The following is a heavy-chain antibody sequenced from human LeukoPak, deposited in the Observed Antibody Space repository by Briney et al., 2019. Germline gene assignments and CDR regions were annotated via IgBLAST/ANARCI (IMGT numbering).Heavy chain of an antibody. CDR1: GGSISNNNYY. V-gene: IGHV4-39*01. D-gene: IGHD3-10*01. Sequence: ASETLSLTCTVSGGSISNNNYYWGWIRQPPGKGLEWIGTMYYNGSTYYNPSLKSRVTISVDTSKNQFSLKLSSVTAADTAVYYCARRRFGDPGADPWGQGTLVTVSS. J-gene: IGHJ5*02. CDR2: MYYNGST. CDR3: ARRRFGDPGADP.